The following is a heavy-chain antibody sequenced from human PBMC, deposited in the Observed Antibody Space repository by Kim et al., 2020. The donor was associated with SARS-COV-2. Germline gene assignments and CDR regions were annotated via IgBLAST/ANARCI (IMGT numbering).Heavy chain of an antibody. V-gene: IGHV3-23*01. CDR2: IGGSGATT. J-gene: IGHJ4*02. Sequence: GGSLRLSCAASGFTFSNYAMTWVRQAPGEGLEWVAVIGGSGATTYYADAVKGRLTVSRDNSKSTVSLQMNSLRVEDTAVYYCAKELALGSYFFDYWGQGT. CDR1: GFTFSNYA. D-gene: IGHD1-26*01. CDR3: AKELALGSYFFDY.